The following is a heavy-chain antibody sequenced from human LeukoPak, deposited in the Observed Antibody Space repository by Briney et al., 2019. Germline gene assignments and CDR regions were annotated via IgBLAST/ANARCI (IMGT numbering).Heavy chain of an antibody. V-gene: IGHV4-31*03. CDR1: GDSISSRTYY. CDR3: AGDVSSTFPNWLDP. D-gene: IGHD6-6*01. CDR2: IWNSGST. Sequence: PPQTLSLTCSVSGDSISSRTYYWTWIRQHPEKGLEWIGYIWNSGSTNYNPSLKSRVTISVDTSKNQFSLKLTSVTAADTALYSCAGDVSSTFPNWLDPWGQGILVIVSS. J-gene: IGHJ5*02.